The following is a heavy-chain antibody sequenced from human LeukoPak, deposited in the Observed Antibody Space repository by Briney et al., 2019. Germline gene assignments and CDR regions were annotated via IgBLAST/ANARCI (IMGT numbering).Heavy chain of an antibody. CDR3: ARYNYGYDALDF. CDR1: GDSISSGSYF. Sequence: SETLSLTCTVSGDSISSGSYFCSWIRQPAGKGLEWIGRISTTGSTNYNPSLKSRISISAVTSKNQFSLSLTSVTAADTAVYYCARYNYGYDALDFWGQGTMVTVSS. D-gene: IGHD5-18*01. J-gene: IGHJ3*01. CDR2: ISTTGST. V-gene: IGHV4-61*02.